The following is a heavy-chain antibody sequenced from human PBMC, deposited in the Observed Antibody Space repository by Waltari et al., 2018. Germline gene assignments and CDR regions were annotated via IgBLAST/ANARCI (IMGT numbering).Heavy chain of an antibody. J-gene: IGHJ3*02. CDR1: GFTFSSYE. Sequence: EVHLVESGGGLVQPGTSLRLSCVASGFTFSSYEMSWVRLTTGRGLEWISYISGPASTIYYADSVKGRFTISRDNAKNSLYLQMNSLRAEDTSLYYCARGVINIGTYDVDAFDIWGQGTMVTVSS. D-gene: IGHD3-10*01. V-gene: IGHV3-48*03. CDR2: ISGPASTI. CDR3: ARGVINIGTYDVDAFDI.